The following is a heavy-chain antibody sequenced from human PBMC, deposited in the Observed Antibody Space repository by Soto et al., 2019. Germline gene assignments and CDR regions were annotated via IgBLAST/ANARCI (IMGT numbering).Heavy chain of an antibody. Sequence: GGSLRLSCAASGFTFSDHYMSWIRQAPGKGLEWIGYSSNSGSFTRYADSVKGRFSISRDNAKNSLFLQINSLRGDDTAIYYCVRSGDNYNLLDYWGQGTPVTVSS. CDR1: GFTFSDHY. CDR3: VRSGDNYNLLDY. V-gene: IGHV3-11*06. D-gene: IGHD1-1*01. CDR2: SSNSGSFT. J-gene: IGHJ4*02.